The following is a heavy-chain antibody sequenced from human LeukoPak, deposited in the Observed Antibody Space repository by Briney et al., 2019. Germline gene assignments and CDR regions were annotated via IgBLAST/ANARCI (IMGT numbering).Heavy chain of an antibody. CDR1: GGSFSGYY. CDR2: INHSGST. J-gene: IGHJ5*02. Sequence: SETLSLTCAVYGGSFSGYYWSWICQPPGKGLEWIGEINHSGSTNYSPSLKSRVTISVDTSKNQFSLKLSSVTAADTAVYYCARGRLHYDFWSGYYTPNWFDPWGQGTLVTVSS. V-gene: IGHV4-34*01. D-gene: IGHD3-3*01. CDR3: ARGRLHYDFWSGYYTPNWFDP.